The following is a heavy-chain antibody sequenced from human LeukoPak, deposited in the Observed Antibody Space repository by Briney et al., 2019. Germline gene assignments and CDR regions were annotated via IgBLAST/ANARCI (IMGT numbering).Heavy chain of an antibody. V-gene: IGHV4-59*01. J-gene: IGHJ4*02. CDR1: GGSISSYY. D-gene: IGHD6-19*01. Sequence: SETLSLTCTVSGGSISSYYWSWVRQPPGKGLEWIGYIYYSGSTNYNPSLKSRVTISVDTSKNQSSLKVSSLTAADTAVYYCARPGATTGYSSGWYSYWGQGTLVTVSS. CDR2: IYYSGST. CDR3: ARPGATTGYSSGWYSY.